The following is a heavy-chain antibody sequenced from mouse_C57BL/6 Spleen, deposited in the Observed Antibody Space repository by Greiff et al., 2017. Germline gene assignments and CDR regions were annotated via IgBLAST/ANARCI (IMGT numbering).Heavy chain of an antibody. Sequence: EVKLMESGEGLVKPGGSLKLSCAPSGFTFSSYAMSWVRQTPEKRLEWVAYISSGGDYIYYADTVKGRFTISRDNARNTLYLQMSSLKSEDTAMYYCTRDNYGSSPFYWYFDVWGTGTTVTVSS. CDR3: TRDNYGSSPFYWYFDV. D-gene: IGHD1-1*01. J-gene: IGHJ1*03. CDR1: GFTFSSYA. V-gene: IGHV5-9-1*02. CDR2: ISSGGDYI.